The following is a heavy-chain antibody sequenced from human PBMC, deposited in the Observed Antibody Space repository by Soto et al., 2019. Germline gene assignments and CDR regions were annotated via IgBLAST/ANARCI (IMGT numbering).Heavy chain of an antibody. V-gene: IGHV1-69*13. CDR2: IIPIFGTA. CDR3: ARGPSIAARPFQASLFYYGMDV. Sequence: GASVKVSCKASGGTFSSYAISWVRQAPGQGLEWMGGIIPIFGTANYAQKFQGRVTITADESTSTAYMELSSLRSEDTAVYYCARGPSIAARPFQASLFYYGMDVWGQGTTVTVSS. CDR1: GGTFSSYA. D-gene: IGHD6-6*01. J-gene: IGHJ6*02.